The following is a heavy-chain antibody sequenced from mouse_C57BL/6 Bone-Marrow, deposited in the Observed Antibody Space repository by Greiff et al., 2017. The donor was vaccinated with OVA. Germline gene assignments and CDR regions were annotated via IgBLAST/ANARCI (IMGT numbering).Heavy chain of an antibody. CDR2: IYPGSGNT. CDR1: GYTFTDYY. Sequence: QVQLQQSGPELVKPGASVKISCKASGYTFTDYYINLVKQRPGQGLEWIGRIYPGSGNTKYNEKFKGKATLTVDTSSSTAYMQLSSLTSEDSAVYFCARGDWDYFDYWGQGTTLTVSS. CDR3: ARGDWDYFDY. D-gene: IGHD4-1*01. V-gene: IGHV1-84*01. J-gene: IGHJ2*01.